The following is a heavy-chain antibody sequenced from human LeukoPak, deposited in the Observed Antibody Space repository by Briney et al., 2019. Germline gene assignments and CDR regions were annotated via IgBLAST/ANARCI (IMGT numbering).Heavy chain of an antibody. Sequence: ASVKVSCKASGYTFTSYYMHWVRQAPGQGLEWMGIINPSGGSTNYAQKLQGRVTMTTDTSTSTAYMELRSLRSDNTAVYYCARADYYDSSGYSDYWGQGALVTVSS. V-gene: IGHV1-46*01. D-gene: IGHD3-22*01. CDR2: INPSGGST. J-gene: IGHJ4*02. CDR1: GYTFTSYY. CDR3: ARADYYDSSGYSDY.